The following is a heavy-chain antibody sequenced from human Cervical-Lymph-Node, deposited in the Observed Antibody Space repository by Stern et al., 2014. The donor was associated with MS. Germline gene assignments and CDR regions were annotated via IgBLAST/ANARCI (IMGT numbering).Heavy chain of an antibody. CDR3: AHRRGVFGFYP. Sequence: QVTLKESGPTVVKPTQTLTLTCTFSGFSLKTSRVAVGWIRQPPGKALEWLALFYWDDDKRYSPSLKTRLTITKDTSKNQVVLTMTNMDPVDTGTYYCAHRRGVFGFYPWGQGTLVTVSS. V-gene: IGHV2-5*02. CDR2: FYWDDDK. D-gene: IGHD3-10*01. J-gene: IGHJ5*02. CDR1: GFSLKTSRVA.